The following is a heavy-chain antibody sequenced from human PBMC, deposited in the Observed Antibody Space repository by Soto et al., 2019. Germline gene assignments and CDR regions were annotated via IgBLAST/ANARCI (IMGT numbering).Heavy chain of an antibody. J-gene: IGHJ4*02. V-gene: IGHV5-51*01. CDR1: GYNFAGYW. D-gene: IGHD3-3*01. CDR3: ARGGVSTRTFDY. CDR2: IYPSDSDT. Sequence: RGHSLKISCKGSGYNFAGYWIAWARQMPGKGLELMGIIYPSDSDTRYRPSFQGQVTISADKSISSAYLQWSSLRASDTAMYYCARGGVSTRTFDYWGQGTPVTVSS.